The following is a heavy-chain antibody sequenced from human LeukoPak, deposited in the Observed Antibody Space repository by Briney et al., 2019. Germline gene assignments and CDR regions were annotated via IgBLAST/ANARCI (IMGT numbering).Heavy chain of an antibody. D-gene: IGHD6-6*01. CDR2: FDPEDGET. CDR1: GYTLTELS. Sequence: GASVKVSCKVSGYTLTELSMHWVRQAPGKGLEWMGGFDPEDGETIYAQKFQGRVTMTRNTSISTAYMELSSLRSEDTAVYYCARGRRYSSSSRWFDPWGQGTLVTVSS. V-gene: IGHV1-24*01. CDR3: ARGRRYSSSSRWFDP. J-gene: IGHJ5*02.